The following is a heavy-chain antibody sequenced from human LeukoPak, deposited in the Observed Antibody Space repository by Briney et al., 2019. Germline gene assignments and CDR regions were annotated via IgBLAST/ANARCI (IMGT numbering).Heavy chain of an antibody. CDR2: IYTSGST. D-gene: IGHD1-26*01. CDR1: GGSISSYY. V-gene: IGHV4-4*07. CDR3: ARGVPDSGSYYVDY. Sequence: PSETLSLTCTVSGGSISSYYWSWIRQPPGKGLEWIGRIYTSGSTNYNPSLKSRVTMSVDTSKNQFSLKLSSVTAADTAVYYCARGVPDSGSYYVDYWGQGTLVTVSS. J-gene: IGHJ4*02.